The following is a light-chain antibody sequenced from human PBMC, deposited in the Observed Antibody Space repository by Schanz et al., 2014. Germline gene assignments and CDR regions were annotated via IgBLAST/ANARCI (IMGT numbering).Light chain of an antibody. Sequence: QSALTQPRSVSKSPGQSVTISCTGTSSDVGTYNYVSWYQQHPGKAPKLMIYEVSERPSGVPDRFSGSKSGNTASLTVSGLQAEDEADYYCCSYTSSTTLVFGGGTKLTVL. J-gene: IGLJ3*02. CDR1: SSDVGTYNY. V-gene: IGLV2-11*01. CDR3: CSYTSSTTLV. CDR2: EVS.